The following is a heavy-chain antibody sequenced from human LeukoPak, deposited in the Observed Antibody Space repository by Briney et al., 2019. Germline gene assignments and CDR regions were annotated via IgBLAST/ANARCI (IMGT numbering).Heavy chain of an antibody. CDR2: ISSSGSTI. J-gene: IGHJ4*02. D-gene: IGHD3-22*01. V-gene: IGHV3-48*03. Sequence: GGSLRLSCAASGFTFSSYEMNWVRQAPGKGLEWVSYISSSGSTIYYADSVKGRFTISRDNAKNSLYLQMNSLRAEDTAVYYCARVGDYYDSHYWGQGTLVTVSS. CDR3: ARVGDYYDSHY. CDR1: GFTFSSYE.